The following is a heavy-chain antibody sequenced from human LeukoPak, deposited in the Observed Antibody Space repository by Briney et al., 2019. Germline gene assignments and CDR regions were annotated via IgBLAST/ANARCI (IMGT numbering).Heavy chain of an antibody. J-gene: IGHJ4*02. CDR2: INTNNGDT. D-gene: IGHD6-13*01. V-gene: IGHV1-18*01. Sequence: GASVKVSCKASGYTFTSYAIAWVRQARGQGLEWMGWINTNNGDTNSAQKFHGRVTMTTDTSTSTAYMELRSLRSEDTAVYYCARDHALISWTDYWGQGTLVTVSS. CDR1: GYTFTSYA. CDR3: ARDHALISWTDY.